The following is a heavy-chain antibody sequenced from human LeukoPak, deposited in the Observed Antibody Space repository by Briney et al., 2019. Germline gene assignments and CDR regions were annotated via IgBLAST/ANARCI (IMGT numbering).Heavy chain of an antibody. Sequence: GASVKVSCKASGGTFSSYAISWVRQAPGQGLEWMGGIIPIFGTANYAQKFQGRVTITADESTSTAYMELSSLRSEDTAVYYCAREVWSPGVVPAAIYYYYYGMDVWGQGTTATVSS. CDR3: AREVWSPGVVPAAIYYYYYGMDV. CDR2: IIPIFGTA. CDR1: GGTFSSYA. V-gene: IGHV1-69*13. D-gene: IGHD2-2*01. J-gene: IGHJ6*02.